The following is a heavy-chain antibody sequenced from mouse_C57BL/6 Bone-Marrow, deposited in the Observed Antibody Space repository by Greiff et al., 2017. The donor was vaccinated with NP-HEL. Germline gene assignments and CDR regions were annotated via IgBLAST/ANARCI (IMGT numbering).Heavy chain of an antibody. CDR2: ISDGGSYT. Sequence: EVKVVESGGGLVKPGGSLKLSCAASGFTFSSYAMSWVRQTPEKRLEWVATISDGGSYTYYPDNVKGRSTISRDNAKNNVYLQMSRLKSEDTAMYYCARDLGGYYGYPWFAYWGQGTLVTVSA. V-gene: IGHV5-4*01. CDR3: ARDLGGYYGYPWFAY. J-gene: IGHJ3*01. D-gene: IGHD2-2*01. CDR1: GFTFSSYA.